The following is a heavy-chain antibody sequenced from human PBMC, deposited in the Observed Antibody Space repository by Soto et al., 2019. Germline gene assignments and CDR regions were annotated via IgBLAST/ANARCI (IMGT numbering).Heavy chain of an antibody. D-gene: IGHD6-6*01. CDR1: GFTFSSYG. CDR3: ASNREGRGSSRTSLDY. J-gene: IGHJ4*02. Sequence: GGSLRLSCAASGFTFSSYGMHWVRQAPGKGLEWVAVIWYDGSNKYYADSVKGRFTISRDNSKNTLYLQMNSLRAEDTAVYYCASNREGRGSSRTSLDYWGQGTLVTVSS. V-gene: IGHV3-33*01. CDR2: IWYDGSNK.